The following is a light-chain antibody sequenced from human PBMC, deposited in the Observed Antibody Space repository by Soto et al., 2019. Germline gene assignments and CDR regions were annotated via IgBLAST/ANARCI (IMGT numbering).Light chain of an antibody. CDR1: ESVSSNF. V-gene: IGKV3-20*01. J-gene: IGKJ1*01. CDR3: QQYGRSPWT. CDR2: GAS. Sequence: EIVLTQSPGTLSLSPGDRATLSCRASESVSSNFLAWYQQKFGQAPRLLIYGASSRASGVPDRFSGSGTGTDFTLTINRLEPEDFAIYFCQQYGRSPWTFGQGTKVEI.